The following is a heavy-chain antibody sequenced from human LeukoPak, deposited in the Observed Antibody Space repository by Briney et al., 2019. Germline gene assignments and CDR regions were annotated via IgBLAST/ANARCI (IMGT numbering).Heavy chain of an antibody. V-gene: IGHV3-23*01. CDR2: ISGSGGST. CDR1: GFTFSSYA. D-gene: IGHD3-22*01. CDR3: AKGGAGATMMVVEGAFDY. J-gene: IGHJ4*02. Sequence: GGSLRLSCAASGFTFSSYAMSWVRQAPGKGLEWVSAISGSGGSTYYADSVKGRFTISRDNSKNTLYLQMNSLRAEDTAVYYCAKGGAGATMMVVEGAFDYWGQGTLVTVSS.